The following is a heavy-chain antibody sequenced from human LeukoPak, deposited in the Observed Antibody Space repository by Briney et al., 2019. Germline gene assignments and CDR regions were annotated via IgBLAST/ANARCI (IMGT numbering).Heavy chain of an antibody. V-gene: IGHV3-9*01. J-gene: IGHJ6*02. CDR2: ISWNSGSI. CDR1: GFTFDDYA. CDR3: AKDMGTSYYSGMDF. Sequence: GGSLRLSCAASGFTFDDYAMHWVRQAPGKGLEWVSGISWNSGSIGYADSVKGRFTISRDNAKNSLYLQMNSLRAEDTALYYCAKDMGTSYYSGMDFWGQGTTVTVS.